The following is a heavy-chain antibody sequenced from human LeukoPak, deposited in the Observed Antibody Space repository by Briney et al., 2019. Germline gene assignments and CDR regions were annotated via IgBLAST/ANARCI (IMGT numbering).Heavy chain of an antibody. CDR3: ASNSGWYSADYYYYYGMDV. CDR2: IIPILGIA. CDR1: GGTFSSYA. Sequence: ASVKVSCKASGGTFSSYAISWVRQAPGQGLEWMGRIIPILGIANYAQKFQGRVTITADKSTSTAYMELSSLRSEDTAVYYCASNSGWYSADYYYYYGMDVWGQGTTVTVSS. D-gene: IGHD6-19*01. J-gene: IGHJ6*02. V-gene: IGHV1-69*04.